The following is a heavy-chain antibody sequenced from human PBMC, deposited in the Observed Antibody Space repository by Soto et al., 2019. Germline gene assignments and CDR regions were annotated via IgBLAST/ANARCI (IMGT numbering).Heavy chain of an antibody. CDR3: ARVQGVVKADAFDT. V-gene: IGHV4-30-4*01. D-gene: IGHD3-3*01. CDR2: IYYSGST. Sequence: SETLSLTCTVSGGSVSSGDYYWSWIRQPPGKGLEWIGYIYYSGSTYYNPSLKSRVTISVDTSKNQFSLKLSSVTAADTAVYYCARVQGVVKADAFDTWGQGTMVTVSS. J-gene: IGHJ3*02. CDR1: GGSVSSGDYY.